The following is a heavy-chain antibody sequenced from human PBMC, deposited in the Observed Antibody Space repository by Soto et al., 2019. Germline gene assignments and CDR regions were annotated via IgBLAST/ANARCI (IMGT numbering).Heavy chain of an antibody. Sequence: GGSLRLSCAASGFTFSSYAMHWVRQAPGKGLEWVAVISYDGSSKYYADSVKGRFTISRDNSKNTLYLQMNSLRAEDTALYYCAKGARSSSFDSWGQGTLVTVSS. D-gene: IGHD6-6*01. J-gene: IGHJ4*02. CDR1: GFTFSSYA. V-gene: IGHV3-30-3*01. CDR3: AKGARSSSFDS. CDR2: ISYDGSSK.